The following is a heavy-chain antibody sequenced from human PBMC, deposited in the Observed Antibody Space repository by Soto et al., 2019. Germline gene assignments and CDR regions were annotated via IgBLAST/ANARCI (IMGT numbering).Heavy chain of an antibody. CDR1: GFTFSSYA. Sequence: GGSLRLSCAASGFTFSSYAMSWVRQAPGKGLEWVSAISGSGGSTYYADSVKGRFTISRDNSKNTLYLQMNSLGAEDTAVYYCAKDRAVTMVRGVIIIGSYYYYYYMDVWGKGTTVTVSS. J-gene: IGHJ6*03. V-gene: IGHV3-23*01. CDR2: ISGSGGST. D-gene: IGHD3-10*01. CDR3: AKDRAVTMVRGVIIIGSYYYYYYMDV.